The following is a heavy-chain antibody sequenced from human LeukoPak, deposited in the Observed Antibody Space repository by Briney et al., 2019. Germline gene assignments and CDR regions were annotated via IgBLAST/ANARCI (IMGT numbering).Heavy chain of an antibody. Sequence: ASVKVSCKASGYTFTSYYMRWVRQAPGQGLEWMGIINPSGGSTSYAQKFQGRVTMTRDMSTSTVYMELSSLRSDDTAVYYCARVPIYYYYMDVWGKGTTVTVSS. CDR1: GYTFTSYY. CDR2: INPSGGST. V-gene: IGHV1-46*01. D-gene: IGHD3-3*01. J-gene: IGHJ6*03. CDR3: ARVPIYYYYMDV.